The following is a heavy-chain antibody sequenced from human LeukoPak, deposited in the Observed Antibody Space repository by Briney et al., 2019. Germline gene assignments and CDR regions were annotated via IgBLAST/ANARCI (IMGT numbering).Heavy chain of an antibody. D-gene: IGHD3-10*01. J-gene: IGHJ4*02. Sequence: GESLKISCKGSGCSFTFYWIGWVRQMPGKGLEWMGIIYPGDSDTRYSPSFQGQVTISADKSTSTAYLQWNTLKASDTAMYYCARQNGSGIYYFDYWGQGTLVTVSS. CDR3: ARQNGSGIYYFDY. CDR1: GCSFTFYW. CDR2: IYPGDSDT. V-gene: IGHV5-51*01.